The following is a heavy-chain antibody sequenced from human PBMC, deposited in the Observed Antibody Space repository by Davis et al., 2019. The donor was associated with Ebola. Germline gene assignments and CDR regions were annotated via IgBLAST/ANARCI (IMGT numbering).Heavy chain of an antibody. Sequence: ASVKVSCKASGYIFSNYDINWVRQAPGQRLEWMGWINAGNGNTKYSQKFQGRVTITRDTSASTAYMELSSLRSEDTAVYYCARLYYRDVDYWGQGTLVTVSS. CDR1: GYIFSNYD. V-gene: IGHV1-3*01. CDR3: ARLYYRDVDY. J-gene: IGHJ4*02. D-gene: IGHD1-26*01. CDR2: INAGNGNT.